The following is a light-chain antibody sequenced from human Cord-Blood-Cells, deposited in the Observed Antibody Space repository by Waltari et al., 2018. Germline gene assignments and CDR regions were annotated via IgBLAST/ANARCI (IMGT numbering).Light chain of an antibody. Sequence: LQMTPSPSSLSAYVGGRVTITCQASQDISNYLNWYHQKPGKAPKLLIYDASNLETGVPSRFSGSGSGTDFTFTISSLQPEDIATYYCQQYDNLPPYTFGQGTKLEIK. V-gene: IGKV1-33*01. CDR1: QDISNY. CDR2: DAS. CDR3: QQYDNLPPYT. J-gene: IGKJ2*01.